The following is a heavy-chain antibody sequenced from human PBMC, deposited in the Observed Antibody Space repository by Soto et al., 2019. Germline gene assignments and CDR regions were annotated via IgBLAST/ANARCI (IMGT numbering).Heavy chain of an antibody. J-gene: IGHJ6*01. D-gene: IGHD3-16*01. CDR2: ISDDGRIQ. CDR3: VNSRVTYYYSVGLDV. Sequence: QVQLVESGGGVVQPGRSLRLSCAASGFTFSNFGMHWVRQAPGQGLEWVALISDDGRIQNYADSVKGRFAISRDNSANTLYRPVNSLSPEDTAVYYCVNSRVTYYYSVGLDVWGQGTTVTVSS. CDR1: GFTFSNFG. V-gene: IGHV3-30*18.